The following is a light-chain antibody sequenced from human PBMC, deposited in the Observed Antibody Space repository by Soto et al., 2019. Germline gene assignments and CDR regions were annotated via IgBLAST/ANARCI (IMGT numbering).Light chain of an antibody. CDR3: QQYNSSPT. J-gene: IGKJ1*01. V-gene: IGKV1-5*03. CDR2: KAS. Sequence: DIPMTQSPSTLSASVGDRVTITCWASQSISSWLAWYQQKPGKAPKLLIYKASSLESGVPSRFSGSGSGTEFTLTISSLQPDDFATYYCQQYNSSPTFGQGTKVEIK. CDR1: QSISSW.